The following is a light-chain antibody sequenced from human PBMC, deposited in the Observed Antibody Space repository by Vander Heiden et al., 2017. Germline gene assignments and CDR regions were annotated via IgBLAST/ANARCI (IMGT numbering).Light chain of an antibody. J-gene: IGLJ3*02. V-gene: IGLV7-46*01. CDR3: LLSYSGARPWV. Sequence: PSLSLSPGAPLPLPSCSLTRAVTSGHYPYWFQQKTGQAPRTLIYDTSNKHSWTPARFSGSLLGGKAALTLSGAQPEDEAEYYCLLSYSGARPWVFGGGTKLTVL. CDR1: TRAVTSGHY. CDR2: DTS.